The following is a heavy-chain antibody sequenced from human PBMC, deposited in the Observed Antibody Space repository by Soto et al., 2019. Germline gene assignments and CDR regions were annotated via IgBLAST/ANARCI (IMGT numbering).Heavy chain of an antibody. CDR1: GYSFTKYG. CDR3: ARTDCSSTSCYNYYYYGMDV. CDR2: INPGNGDT. V-gene: IGHV1-3*01. Sequence: GASVKVSCKTSGYSFTKYGLHWVRQAPGQRLEWMGWINPGNGDTKYSQKFQGRVTITRDTSPTTAYMELSSLRSEDSAVFYCARTDCSSTSCYNYYYYGMDVWGQGTTVTVSS. J-gene: IGHJ6*02. D-gene: IGHD2-2*01.